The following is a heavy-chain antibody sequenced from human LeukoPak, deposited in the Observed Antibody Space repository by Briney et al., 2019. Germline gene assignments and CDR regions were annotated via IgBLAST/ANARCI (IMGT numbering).Heavy chain of an antibody. V-gene: IGHV4-59*08. CDR3: AGHAGDGMDV. Sequence: SETLSLTCTVSGGSISSYYWSWIRQPPGKGLEWIGYIYYSGSTNYNPSLKSRVTISVDASKNQFSLKLSSVTAADTAVYYCAGHAGDGMDVWGQGTTVTVSS. CDR2: IYYSGST. J-gene: IGHJ6*02. D-gene: IGHD3-10*01. CDR1: GGSISSYY.